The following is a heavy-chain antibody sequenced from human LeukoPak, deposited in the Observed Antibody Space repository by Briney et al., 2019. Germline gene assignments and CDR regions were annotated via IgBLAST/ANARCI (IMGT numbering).Heavy chain of an antibody. CDR1: GYTFTSYG. V-gene: IGHV1-18*01. D-gene: IGHD2-2*01. CDR3: ASGVVPAAIHPYSAHDYSNYFDY. J-gene: IGHJ4*02. CDR2: ISAYNGNT. Sequence: GASVKVSCKASGYTFTSYGISWVRQAPGQGLEWMGWISAYNGNTNYAQKLQGRVTMTTDTSTSTAYMELRSLRSDDTAVYYCASGVVPAAIHPYSAHDYSNYFDYWGQGTLVTVSS.